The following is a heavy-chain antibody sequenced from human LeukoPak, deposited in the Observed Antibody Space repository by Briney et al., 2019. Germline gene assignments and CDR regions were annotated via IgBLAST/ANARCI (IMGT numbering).Heavy chain of an antibody. Sequence: GGSLRLSCAASGFTFSSYSMNWVRQAPGKGLEWVSSISSSSSYIYYADPVEGRFTISRDNAKNSLYLQMNSLRAEGTAVYYCARDVGSENCCDPWGGGTVVSVS. CDR1: GFTFSSYS. D-gene: IGHD2-15*01. J-gene: IGHJ5*02. CDR3: ARDVGSENCCDP. CDR2: ISSSSSYI. V-gene: IGHV3-21*01.